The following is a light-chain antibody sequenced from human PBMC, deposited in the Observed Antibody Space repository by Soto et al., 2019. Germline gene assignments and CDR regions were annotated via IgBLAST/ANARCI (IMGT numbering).Light chain of an antibody. V-gene: IGLV1-44*01. CDR2: SNN. Sequence: QSVLTQPPSASGTPGQRVTISCSGSSSNIGSNTVNWYQQLPGTAPKLLIYSNNQRPSGVPDRFSGSKSGTSVSLAISGLHAEDEANYCCAAWDDSLNGPVFGGGTKVTVL. J-gene: IGLJ2*01. CDR3: AAWDDSLNGPV. CDR1: SSNIGSNT.